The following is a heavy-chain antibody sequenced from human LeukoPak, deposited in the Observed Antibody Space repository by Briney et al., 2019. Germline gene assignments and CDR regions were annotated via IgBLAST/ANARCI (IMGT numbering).Heavy chain of an antibody. CDR2: INPNSGGT. Sequence: AASVKVSCKASGYTFTGYYMYWVRQAPGQGLEWMGWINPNSGGTNYAQKFQGWVTMTRDTSISTAYMELSRLRSDDTAVYYCARDQQYYGSGTRLDYWGQGTLVTVSS. CDR3: ARDQQYYGSGTRLDY. V-gene: IGHV1-2*04. CDR1: GYTFTGYY. J-gene: IGHJ4*02. D-gene: IGHD3-10*01.